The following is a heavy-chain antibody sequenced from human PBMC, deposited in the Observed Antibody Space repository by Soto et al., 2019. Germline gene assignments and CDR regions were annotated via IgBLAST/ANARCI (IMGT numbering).Heavy chain of an antibody. V-gene: IGHV1-2*04. D-gene: IGHD3-10*01. CDR1: GYTFTSYG. J-gene: IGHJ5*02. Sequence: VASVKVSCKASGYTFTSYGISWVRQAPGQGLEWMGWISAYSGGTNYAQKFQGWVTMTRDTSISTAYMELSRLRSDDTAVYYCARAIRGSGSSRWFDPWGQGTLVT. CDR3: ARAIRGSGSSRWFDP. CDR2: ISAYSGGT.